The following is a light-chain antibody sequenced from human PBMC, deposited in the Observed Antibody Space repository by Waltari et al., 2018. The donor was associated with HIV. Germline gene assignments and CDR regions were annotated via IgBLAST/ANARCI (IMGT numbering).Light chain of an antibody. V-gene: IGLV4-69*01. Sequence: QLVVTQSPSASASLGASVKLTCTLRHGHSTYGIAWHQQRPEKGPRYLMTVHSYGSHTKGDGIPDRFIGSSSGAERYLTISSLQSEDEAVYYCQTWGPGIGVFGRGTQLTVL. CDR3: QTWGPGIGV. CDR2: VHSYGSH. J-gene: IGLJ3*02. CDR1: HGHSTYG.